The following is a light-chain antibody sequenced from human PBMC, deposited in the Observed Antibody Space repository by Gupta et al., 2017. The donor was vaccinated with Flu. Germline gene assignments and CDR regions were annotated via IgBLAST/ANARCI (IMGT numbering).Light chain of an antibody. CDR2: GAS. Sequence: EIVMTPSPATLSVSPGERATLSCRASQSVSSYLAWYQQKPGQAPRLLIYGASTRATGIPARFSGSGSGTEFTLTISSLQSEDFAVYYCQQYNNWPPWTFGQGTKVEIE. J-gene: IGKJ1*01. CDR3: QQYNNWPPWT. CDR1: QSVSSY. V-gene: IGKV3-15*01.